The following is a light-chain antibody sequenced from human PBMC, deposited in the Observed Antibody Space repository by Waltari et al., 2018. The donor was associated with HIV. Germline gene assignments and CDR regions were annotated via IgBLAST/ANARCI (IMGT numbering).Light chain of an antibody. CDR3: QCQQRATSPPYT. CDR2: GAS. Sequence: EMVLTQSPGTLSLSPGERATLSCRASQSVDSISLAWYQQRPGQAPRLLIYGASTRATGIPDRFSGSGSGTDFVLTINRLEPEDFAVYYCQCQQRATSPPYTFGQGTRVDI. CDR1: QSVDSIS. J-gene: IGKJ2*01. V-gene: IGKV3-20*01.